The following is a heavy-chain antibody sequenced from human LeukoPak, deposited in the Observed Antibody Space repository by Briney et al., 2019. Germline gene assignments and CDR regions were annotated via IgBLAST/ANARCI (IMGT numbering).Heavy chain of an antibody. J-gene: IGHJ5*02. Sequence: GGSLRLSCAASGFTFSSYSMHWVRQAPGKGLEYVSAISSNGGSTYYANSVKGRFTISRDNSKNTLYLQMGSLRAEDMAVYYCASSIGYPARWFDPWGQGTLVTVSS. CDR1: GFTFSSYS. CDR3: ASSIGYPARWFDP. D-gene: IGHD2-2*01. CDR2: ISSNGGST. V-gene: IGHV3-64*01.